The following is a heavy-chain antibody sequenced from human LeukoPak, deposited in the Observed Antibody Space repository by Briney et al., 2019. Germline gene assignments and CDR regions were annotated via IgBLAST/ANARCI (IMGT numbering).Heavy chain of an antibody. CDR1: GFTFSSYI. V-gene: IGHV3-23*01. D-gene: IGHD3-3*01. CDR3: ARRMSGRSGFLDY. J-gene: IGHJ4*02. Sequence: GGSLRLSCAASGFTFSSYIVTWVRQTPGKGLEWVSSISNSDGRTFYADSVKGRFTISRDNSKNTLSLHMNSLRVEDTALYYCARRMSGRSGFLDYWGQGTLVTVSS. CDR2: ISNSDGRT.